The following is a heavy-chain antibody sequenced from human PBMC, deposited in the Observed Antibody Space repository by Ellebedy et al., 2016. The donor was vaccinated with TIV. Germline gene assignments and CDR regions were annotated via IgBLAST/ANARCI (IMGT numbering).Heavy chain of an antibody. CDR3: SRDKVDSGSYLGGNYYYYGMDV. CDR1: GFTVSSNY. D-gene: IGHD1-26*01. J-gene: IGHJ6*02. CDR2: IYIGGST. Sequence: GESLKISCAASGFTVSSNYMSWVRQAPGKGLEWVSVIYIGGSTYYADSVKGRFTISRHNSKNTLYLQMNSLRAEDTAVYYCSRDKVDSGSYLGGNYYYYGMDVWGQGTTVTVSS. V-gene: IGHV3-53*04.